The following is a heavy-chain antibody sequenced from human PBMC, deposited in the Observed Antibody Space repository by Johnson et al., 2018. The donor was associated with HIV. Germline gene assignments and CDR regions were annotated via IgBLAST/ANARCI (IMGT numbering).Heavy chain of an antibody. J-gene: IGHJ3*02. CDR2: LNWNGGST. CDR3: ARDAPNFFDSSGVRDDAFDI. Sequence: VQLVESGGGVVQPGGSLRLSCAASGFTFDDYGMSWVRQAPGKGLEWVSGLNWNGGSTGYADSVKGRFSISRDNSKNTLFLQMNSLRAEDTAVYFCARDAPNFFDSSGVRDDAFDIWGQGTMVTVSS. V-gene: IGHV3-20*04. D-gene: IGHD3-22*01. CDR1: GFTFDDYG.